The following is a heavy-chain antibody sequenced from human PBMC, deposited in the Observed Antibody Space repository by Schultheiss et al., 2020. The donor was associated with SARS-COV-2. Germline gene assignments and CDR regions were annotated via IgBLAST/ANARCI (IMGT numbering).Heavy chain of an antibody. J-gene: IGHJ3*02. V-gene: IGHV3-64*01. Sequence: GGSLRLSCAASGFTFSSYAMHWVRQAPGKGLEYVSAISSNGGSTYYTNSVKGRFTISRDNSKNTLYLQMGSLRAEDMAVYYCASSYAYSGSLIGAFDIWGQGTMVTVSS. CDR1: GFTFSSYA. D-gene: IGHD1-26*01. CDR2: ISSNGGST. CDR3: ASSYAYSGSLIGAFDI.